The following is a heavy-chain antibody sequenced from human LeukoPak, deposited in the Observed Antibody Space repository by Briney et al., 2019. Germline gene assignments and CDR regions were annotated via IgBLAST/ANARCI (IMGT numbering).Heavy chain of an antibody. J-gene: IGHJ6*03. CDR1: GGSISSHY. V-gene: IGHV4-59*11. CDR2: IYYSGST. CDR3: ARERKAAAAVYYYYMDV. Sequence: SETLSLTCTVSGGSISSHYWSWIRQPPGKGLEWIGYIYYSGSTNYNPSLKSRVTISVDTSKNQFSLKLSSVTAADTAVYYCARERKAAAAVYYYYMDVWGKGTTVTISS. D-gene: IGHD6-13*01.